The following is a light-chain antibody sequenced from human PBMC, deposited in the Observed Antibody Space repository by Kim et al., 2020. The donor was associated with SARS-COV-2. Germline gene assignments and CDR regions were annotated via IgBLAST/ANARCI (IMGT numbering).Light chain of an antibody. CDR2: STL. V-gene: IGLV7-43*01. Sequence: PGGTVTLPRASSAGAINIHQYPYWFQQKRGQTPRTLFYSTLKRHSWTPARFSGSVLGGNAALTLSSVQPEDEADYYCLLPYSGIQIFGGGTKVTVL. J-gene: IGLJ6*01. CDR1: AGAINIHQY. CDR3: LLPYSGIQI.